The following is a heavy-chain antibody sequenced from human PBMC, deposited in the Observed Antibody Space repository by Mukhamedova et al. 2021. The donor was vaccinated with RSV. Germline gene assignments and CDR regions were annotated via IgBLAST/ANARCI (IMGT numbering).Heavy chain of an antibody. V-gene: IGHV3-23*01. J-gene: IGHJ6*02. CDR2: ISGPGLST. D-gene: IGHD3-10*01. Sequence: QAPGKGLEWVSGISGPGLSTYYADSVRGRFTRSRDNSKNTVFLQMKSLRAEDKALHFCAKGARGGHGMEVWGRGSTVTVS. CDR3: AKGARGGHGMEV.